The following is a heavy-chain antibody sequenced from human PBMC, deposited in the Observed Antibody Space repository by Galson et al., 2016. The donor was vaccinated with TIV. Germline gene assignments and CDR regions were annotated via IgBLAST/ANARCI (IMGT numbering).Heavy chain of an antibody. J-gene: IGHJ4*02. CDR3: ATDVAHAFEF. CDR2: IIPILGLT. V-gene: IGHV1-69*04. CDR1: GDTFRSYS. Sequence: SVKVSCKASGDTFRSYSVTWVRQAPGQGLEWMGSIIPILGLTNYAPKFQGRITILADESTTTAYMELNSLRSEDTAVYYRATDVAHAFEFWGQGTLVTVSS.